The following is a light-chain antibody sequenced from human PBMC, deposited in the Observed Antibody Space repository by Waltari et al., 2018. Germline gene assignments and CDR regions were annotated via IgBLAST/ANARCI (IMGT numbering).Light chain of an antibody. V-gene: IGLV2-14*03. CDR2: HVT. CDR1: SSDIGAYDS. Sequence: QSALTQPVSVPGSLGQSITISCTGSSSDIGAYDSVSWYQQHPGRAPTLMIFHVTERPSGISNRFSGSKSGNTASLTISGLQTEDEADYYCSSYTTSGTLVFGGGTKLTIL. J-gene: IGLJ2*01. CDR3: SSYTTSGTLV.